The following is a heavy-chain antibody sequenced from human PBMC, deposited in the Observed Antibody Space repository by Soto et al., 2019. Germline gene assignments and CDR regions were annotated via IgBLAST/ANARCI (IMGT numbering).Heavy chain of an antibody. V-gene: IGHV1-8*01. J-gene: IGHJ4*02. CDR3: ARGDWLHYFDY. D-gene: IGHD3-9*01. CDR2: MNPNSGNT. Sequence: SAELCSKASGDRLGGCDIKSVQQATGQGLEWLGWMNPNSGNTGYAQKFQGRVTITADKSTSTAYMELSSLRSEDTAVYYCARGDWLHYFDYWGQGTLVTVSS. CDR1: GDRLGGCD.